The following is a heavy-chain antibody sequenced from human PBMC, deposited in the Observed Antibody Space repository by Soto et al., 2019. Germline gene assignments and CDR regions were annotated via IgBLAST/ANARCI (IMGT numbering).Heavy chain of an antibody. V-gene: IGHV6-1*01. J-gene: IGHJ5*02. CDR2: TYYRSKWYD. CDR1: GDSVSSNSAA. CDR3: ARTGGATDS. Sequence: PLQTLSLTCAISGDSVSSNSAAWNWIRQSPSRGFEWLGRTYYRSKWYDEYAVSVKGRITISPDTSKNHFSLQLNSVTPEDTAVYYCARTGGATDSWGQGTLVTVS. D-gene: IGHD1-26*01.